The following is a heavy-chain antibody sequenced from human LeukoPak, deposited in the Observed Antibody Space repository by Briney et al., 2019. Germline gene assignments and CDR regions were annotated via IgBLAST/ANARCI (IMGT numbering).Heavy chain of an antibody. V-gene: IGHV3-23*01. CDR3: GKNRYSGSLSPFDI. CDR2: ISGGGGNT. Sequence: GGSLRLSCAASGFTFSSYAMSWVRQAPGKGLEWVSAISGGGGNTYYADSVKSRFTISRDNSENTLYLQMNSLRAEDTAVYYCGKNRYSGSLSPFDIWGQGTMVTVSS. D-gene: IGHD1-26*01. CDR1: GFTFSSYA. J-gene: IGHJ3*02.